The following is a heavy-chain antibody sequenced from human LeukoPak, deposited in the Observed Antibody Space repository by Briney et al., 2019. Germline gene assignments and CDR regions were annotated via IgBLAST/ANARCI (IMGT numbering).Heavy chain of an antibody. D-gene: IGHD1-26*01. CDR1: GFTFSSYA. Sequence: GSLRLSCAASGFTFSSYAMSWVRQAPGKGLEWVSAISGSGGSTYYADSVKGRFTISRDNSKNTLYLQMNSLRAEDTAVYYCARGGKWDVTPFDYWGQGTLVTVSS. CDR2: ISGSGGST. CDR3: ARGGKWDVTPFDY. V-gene: IGHV3-23*01. J-gene: IGHJ4*02.